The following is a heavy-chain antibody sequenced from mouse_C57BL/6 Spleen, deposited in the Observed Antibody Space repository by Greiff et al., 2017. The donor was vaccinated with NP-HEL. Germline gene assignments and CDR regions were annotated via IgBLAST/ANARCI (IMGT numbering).Heavy chain of an antibody. CDR2: IWSDGST. V-gene: IGHV2-6-1*01. Sequence: VQLQESGPGLVAPSQSLSITCTVPGFSLTSYGVHWVRQPPGKGLEWLVVIWSDGSTTYNSALKSRLSISKDNSKSQVFLKMNSLQTDDTAMYYCARHAIGSSHYYAMDYWGQGTSVTVSS. CDR3: ARHAIGSSHYYAMDY. J-gene: IGHJ4*01. D-gene: IGHD1-1*01. CDR1: GFSLTSYG.